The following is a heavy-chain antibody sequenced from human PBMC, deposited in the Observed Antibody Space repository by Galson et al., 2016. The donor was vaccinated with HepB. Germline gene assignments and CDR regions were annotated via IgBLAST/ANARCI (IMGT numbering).Heavy chain of an antibody. CDR2: IYPGDSGT. Sequence: QSGAEVKKPGESLKISCKGSGYSFTNYWIAWVRQLPRKGLEWMGIIYPGDSGTRYSPSFQGQVTISADKSTTTAYRQWSSLKASDTAMYDCAVAGTTSSSGFDIWGHGTMVTVSS. CDR1: GYSFTNYW. J-gene: IGHJ3*02. CDR3: AVAGTTSSSGFDI. D-gene: IGHD3-10*01. V-gene: IGHV5-51*01.